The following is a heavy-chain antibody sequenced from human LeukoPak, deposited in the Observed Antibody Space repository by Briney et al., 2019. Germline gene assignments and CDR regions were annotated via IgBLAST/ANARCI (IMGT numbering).Heavy chain of an antibody. J-gene: IGHJ6*02. D-gene: IGHD3/OR15-3a*01. CDR2: MNPNSGNT. CDR1: GYTFTSYD. V-gene: IGHV1-8*01. CDR3: ARLDPAATLYYYYGMDV. Sequence: ASVKVSCKASGYTFTSYDINWVRQATGQGLEWMGWMNPNSGNTGYAQKFQGRVTMTRNTSISTAYMELSSLRSEDTAVYYCARLDPAATLYYYYGMDVWGQGTTVTVSS.